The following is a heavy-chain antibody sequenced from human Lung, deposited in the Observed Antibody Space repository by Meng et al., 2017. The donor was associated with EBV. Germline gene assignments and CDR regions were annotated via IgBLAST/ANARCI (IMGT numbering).Heavy chain of an antibody. J-gene: IGHJ4*02. CDR1: GFTVSNYA. V-gene: IGHV3-15*01. CDR2: NKSKGDGGTT. Sequence: VQQVESGXGVVQPGRSXRLACSASGFTVSNYAMHWVRQAPGMGRECVGHNKSKGDGGTTDYAAPVKGRYTISRDDSENTLSLQMNSLKTEDTALYYCTTSARNLHIGFYWGQGTLVTVSS. D-gene: IGHD1-14*01. CDR3: TTSARNLHIGFY.